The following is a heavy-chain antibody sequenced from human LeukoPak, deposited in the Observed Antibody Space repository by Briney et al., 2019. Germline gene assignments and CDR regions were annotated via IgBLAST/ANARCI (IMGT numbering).Heavy chain of an antibody. D-gene: IGHD6-19*01. CDR2: IYGGGST. CDR1: GLSVSSNF. V-gene: IGHV3-53*01. Sequence: RGSLRLSCAATGLSVSSNFMSWVRQAPGKRLEWVSVIYGGGSTYYADSVKGRFTISRDTPKNTLYLQMNSLRVEDTAVYYCASWPVGWYGEDSWGQGTLVTVSS. J-gene: IGHJ4*02. CDR3: ASWPVGWYGEDS.